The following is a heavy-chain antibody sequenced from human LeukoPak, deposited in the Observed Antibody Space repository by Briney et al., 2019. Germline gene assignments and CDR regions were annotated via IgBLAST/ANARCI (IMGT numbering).Heavy chain of an antibody. D-gene: IGHD3-3*01. J-gene: IGHJ6*03. CDR3: ARTTPGYDFWSGYHPYMDV. CDR1: GGSFSGYY. Sequence: SETLSLNCAVYGGSFSGYYWSWIRQPPGEGLEWIGEINHSVSTNYNPPLKSRVTISVDTSKNQFSLKLSSVTAADTAVYYCARTTPGYDFWSGYHPYMDVWGKGTTVTVSS. CDR2: INHSVST. V-gene: IGHV4-34*01.